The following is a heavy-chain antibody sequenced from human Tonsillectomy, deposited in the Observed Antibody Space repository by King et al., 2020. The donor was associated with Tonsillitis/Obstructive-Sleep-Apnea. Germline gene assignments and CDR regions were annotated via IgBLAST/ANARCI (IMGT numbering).Heavy chain of an antibody. CDR1: GFSLSNARMG. CDR2: IFSNDEK. J-gene: IGHJ6*03. Sequence: TLKESGPVLVKPTETLTLTCTVSGFSLSNARMGVNWIRQSPGKALEWLAHIFSNDEKSYTTSLRSRLTVSKDTSKSQVVLIMTNMDPVDTATYYCVRMTLWSGYSYYMDVWGKGTTVTVSS. V-gene: IGHV2-26*01. D-gene: IGHD3-3*01. CDR3: VRMTLWSGYSYYMDV.